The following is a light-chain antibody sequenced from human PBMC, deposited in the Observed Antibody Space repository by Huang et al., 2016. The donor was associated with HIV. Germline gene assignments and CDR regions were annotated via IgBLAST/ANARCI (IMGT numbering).Light chain of an antibody. CDR3: QQYNHWPPTT. CDR2: GAS. CDR1: QTIING. J-gene: IGKJ1*01. V-gene: IGKV3-15*01. Sequence: EVVLSQFPATRSVSPGESASLACRASQTIINGIAWYQQRPGQAPRLLIYGASTRATGIPARFSGSGSGTDFTLTISSRQSEDFAVYYCQQYNHWPPTTFGQGTTVDIK.